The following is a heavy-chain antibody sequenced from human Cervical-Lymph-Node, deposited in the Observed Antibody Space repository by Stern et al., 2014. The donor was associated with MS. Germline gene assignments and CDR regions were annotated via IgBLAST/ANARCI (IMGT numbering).Heavy chain of an antibody. D-gene: IGHD4-23*01. Sequence: EVQLVESGGGLVKPGGSLRLSCAASGFTFSSYSMNWVRQAPGKGLEWVASISSGGSYIYYADSLKCRFAISRDNAKNSLYLQMNRLRAEDTAVYYCARGRGGNYRYYFDYWGQGTLVTVSS. V-gene: IGHV3-21*01. CDR1: GFTFSSYS. CDR3: ARGRGGNYRYYFDY. J-gene: IGHJ4*02. CDR2: ISSGGSYI.